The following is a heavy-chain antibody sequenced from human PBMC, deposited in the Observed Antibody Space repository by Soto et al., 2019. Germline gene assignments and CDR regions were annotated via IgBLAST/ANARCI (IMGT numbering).Heavy chain of an antibody. D-gene: IGHD3-10*01. V-gene: IGHV1-2*02. Sequence: RASVKVSCKASGYTFTGYYIHWVRQAPGQRLEWMGWINPNSGDTNFAQRLQGRVTMTTDTSINTAYMEPSRLRSDDTAVYYCARDYSGSDNRFDPWGQGTLVTVSS. J-gene: IGHJ5*02. CDR2: INPNSGDT. CDR3: ARDYSGSDNRFDP. CDR1: GYTFTGYY.